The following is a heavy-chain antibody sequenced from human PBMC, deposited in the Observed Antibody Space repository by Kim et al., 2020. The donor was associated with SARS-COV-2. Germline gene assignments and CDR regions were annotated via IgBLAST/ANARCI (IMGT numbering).Heavy chain of an antibody. V-gene: IGHV1-3*01. Sequence: QTFQGRVTITRDTSAGTVYMELSSLRSEDMAVYYCARDVYDSCGYFYFDYWGQGTLVTVS. D-gene: IGHD3-22*01. CDR3: ARDVYDSCGYFYFDY. J-gene: IGHJ4*02.